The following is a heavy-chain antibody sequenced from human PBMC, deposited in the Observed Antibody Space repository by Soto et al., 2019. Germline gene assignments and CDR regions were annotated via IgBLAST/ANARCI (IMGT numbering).Heavy chain of an antibody. CDR1: GYTFTDYG. CDR2: INTYNAKT. V-gene: IGHV1-18*01. J-gene: IGHJ4*02. CDR3: ARDQYAVGGDF. D-gene: IGHD1-26*01. Sequence: QVQLVQSGAEVRKPGASVKVSCKASGYTFTDYGVSWVRQAPGQGLEWMGWINTYNAKTNYAPKVQARATMTTDTSTTTAYMELKSLKSDDTAVYYCARDQYAVGGDFWGQGTQVTVSS.